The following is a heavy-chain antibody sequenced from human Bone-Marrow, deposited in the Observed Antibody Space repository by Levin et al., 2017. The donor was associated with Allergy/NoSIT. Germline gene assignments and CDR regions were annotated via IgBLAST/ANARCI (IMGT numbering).Heavy chain of an antibody. CDR2: VSYSGST. D-gene: IGHD2-8*02. Sequence: PGGSLRLSCSVSGVAIRSDYWSWVRQPPGKALEWIGYVSYSGSTNYNPSLKSRVTISVDTSKNQFSLQLDSVTAADTAVFYCARERKVGNTGYYMDVWGKGTTVTVFS. CDR1: GVAIRSDY. CDR3: ARERKVGNTGYYMDV. J-gene: IGHJ6*03. V-gene: IGHV4-59*01.